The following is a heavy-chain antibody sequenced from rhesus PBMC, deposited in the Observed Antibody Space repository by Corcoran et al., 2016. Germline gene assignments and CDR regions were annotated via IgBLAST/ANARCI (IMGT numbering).Heavy chain of an antibody. CDR3: ARQPGYYFDY. CDR2: IYGNSAST. J-gene: IGHJ4*01. CDR1: GGTLSSGYCH. Sequence: QVQLQASGPGVVKPSETLSLTCAVSGGTLSSGYCHRSWIRQPPGKGLEWFGGIYGNSASTNYHPSLKNRVTISKDTSKNQFSLKLSSVTAADTAVYYCARQPGYYFDYWGQGVLVTVSS. V-gene: IGHV4S12*01.